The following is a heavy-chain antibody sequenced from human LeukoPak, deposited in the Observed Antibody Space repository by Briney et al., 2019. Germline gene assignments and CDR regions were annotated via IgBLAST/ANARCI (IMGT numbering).Heavy chain of an antibody. V-gene: IGHV3-11*04. J-gene: IGHJ4*02. Sequence: GGSLRLSCAVSGFTFRDYYMSWIRQAPGKGLEWVSYISSSSSTIYYADSVKGRFTISRDNAKNSLYLQMNSLRAEDTAVYYCARDVTYYYDSSGGEYWGQGTLATVSS. CDR2: ISSSSSTI. CDR1: GFTFRDYY. D-gene: IGHD3-22*01. CDR3: ARDVTYYYDSSGGEY.